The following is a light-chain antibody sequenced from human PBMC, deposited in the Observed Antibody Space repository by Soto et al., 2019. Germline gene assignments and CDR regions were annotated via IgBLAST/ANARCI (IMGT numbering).Light chain of an antibody. J-gene: IGKJ4*01. V-gene: IGKV1-5*03. CDR1: QSISSW. CDR2: KAS. Sequence: DIQMTQSPSTLSASLGDRVTITCRASQSISSWLAWYQQKPGKAPKLLIYKASNLQSGVPSRFSGSGSGADFTLTISSLQPDDFATYCCQQYSTYPLTFGGGTKVEIK. CDR3: QQYSTYPLT.